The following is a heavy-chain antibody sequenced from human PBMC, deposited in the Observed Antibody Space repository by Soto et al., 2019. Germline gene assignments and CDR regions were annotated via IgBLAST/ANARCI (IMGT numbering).Heavy chain of an antibody. CDR3: ARDRREYSSSWYDYYYYYGMDV. Sequence: GGSLRLSCAASGFTFSSYSMNWVRQAPGKGLEWVSSISSSSSYIYYADSVKGRFTISRDNAKNSLYLQMNSLRAEDTAVYYCARDRREYSSSWYDYYYYYGMDVWGQGTTVTVS. D-gene: IGHD6-13*01. CDR2: ISSSSSYI. CDR1: GFTFSSYS. V-gene: IGHV3-21*01. J-gene: IGHJ6*02.